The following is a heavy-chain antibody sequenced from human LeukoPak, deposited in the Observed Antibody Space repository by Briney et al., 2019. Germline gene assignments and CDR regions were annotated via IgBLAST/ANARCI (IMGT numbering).Heavy chain of an antibody. D-gene: IGHD3-10*01. J-gene: IGHJ4*02. CDR3: ARLPAGSGSLSYFDY. Sequence: SETLSLTCTVSGGSVSSGSYYWSWIRQPPGKGLEWIGYIYYSGSTNYNPSLKSRVTISADTSKNQFSLKLSSVAAADTAVYYCARLPAGSGSLSYFDYWGQGTLATVSS. V-gene: IGHV4-61*01. CDR2: IYYSGST. CDR1: GGSVSSGSYY.